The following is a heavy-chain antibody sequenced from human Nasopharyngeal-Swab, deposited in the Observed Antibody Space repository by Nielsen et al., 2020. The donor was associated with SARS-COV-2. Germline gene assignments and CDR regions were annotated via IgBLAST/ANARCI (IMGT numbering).Heavy chain of an antibody. V-gene: IGHV3-21*01. D-gene: IGHD3-3*01. CDR1: GFTFSSYS. J-gene: IGHJ6*02. CDR2: ISSSSSYI. CDR3: ARVVLRFLEWIPRLYGMDV. Sequence: GGSLRLSCAASGFTFSSYSMNWVRQAPGEGLEWVSSISSSSSYIYYADSVKGRFTISRDNAKNSLYLQMNSLRAEDTAVYYCARVVLRFLEWIPRLYGMDVWGQGTTVTVSS.